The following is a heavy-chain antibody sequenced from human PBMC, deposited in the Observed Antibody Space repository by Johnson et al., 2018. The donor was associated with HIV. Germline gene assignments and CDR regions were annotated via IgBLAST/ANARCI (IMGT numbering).Heavy chain of an antibody. D-gene: IGHD3-16*01. CDR1: GFTFDDYG. J-gene: IGHJ3*02. CDR3: SRGRLGDPFPGAFDI. Sequence: VQLVESGGVVVRPGGSLRLSCAASGFTFDDYGMSWVRQAPGKGLEWVSGINWNGGSTGYADSVKGRFTISRDNAKNSLYLQMNSLRAEDTALYYWSRGRLGDPFPGAFDIWGQGTMVTVSS. V-gene: IGHV3-20*04. CDR2: INWNGGST.